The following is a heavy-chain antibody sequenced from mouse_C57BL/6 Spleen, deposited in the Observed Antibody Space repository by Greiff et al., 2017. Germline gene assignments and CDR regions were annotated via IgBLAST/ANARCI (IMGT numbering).Heavy chain of an antibody. V-gene: IGHV5-6*01. J-gene: IGHJ1*03. D-gene: IGHD2-1*01. CDR2: ISSGGSYT. CDR3: ARHYGNYPYWYFDV. CDR1: GFTFSSYG. Sequence: DVHLVESGGDLVKPGGSLKLSCAASGFTFSSYGMSWVRQTPDKRLEWVATISSGGSYTYYPDSVKGRFTISRDNAKNTLYLQMSSLKSEDTAMYYCARHYGNYPYWYFDVWGTGTTVTVSS.